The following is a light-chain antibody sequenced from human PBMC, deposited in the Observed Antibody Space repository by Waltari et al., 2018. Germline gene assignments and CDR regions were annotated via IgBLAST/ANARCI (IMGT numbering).Light chain of an antibody. CDR2: GAS. CDR1: QSVSSN. Sequence: EIVMTQSPATLSVSPGERATLSCRASQSVSSNLAWYQQKPGQAPRLLIYGASTRATGIPARFSGSGSGTEFTLTISSPQSEDFAVYYCQQYNNWPLSWTFGQRTKVEIK. CDR3: QQYNNWPLSWT. J-gene: IGKJ1*01. V-gene: IGKV3-15*01.